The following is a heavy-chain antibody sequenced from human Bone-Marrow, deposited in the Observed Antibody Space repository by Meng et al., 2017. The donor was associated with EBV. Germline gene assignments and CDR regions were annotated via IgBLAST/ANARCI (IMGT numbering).Heavy chain of an antibody. Sequence: VQPVRSGAEVKKPGASVRVSCKASGYTFTSYGISWVRQAPGQGLEWMGWISYNGNTNYAQKLQGRVTMTTDTSTSTAYMELRSLRSDDTAVYYSARIVVWGSYRHPNYFDYWGQGTLVTVSS. CDR1: GYTFTSYG. D-gene: IGHD3-16*02. CDR2: ISYNGNT. J-gene: IGHJ4*02. CDR3: ARIVVWGSYRHPNYFDY. V-gene: IGHV1-18*01.